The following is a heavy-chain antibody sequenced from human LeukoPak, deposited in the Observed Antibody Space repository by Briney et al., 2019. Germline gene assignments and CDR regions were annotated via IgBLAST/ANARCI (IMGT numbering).Heavy chain of an antibody. D-gene: IGHD1-26*01. Sequence: GGSLRLSCAASGFTFSSYAMSWVRQAPGKGLEWVSGISGSDGNTYYADSVKGRFTISRDNSKNTLYLQMNGLRAEDTAVYYCARDLVGATDYWGQGTLVTVSS. J-gene: IGHJ4*02. CDR3: ARDLVGATDY. CDR1: GFTFSSYA. CDR2: ISGSDGNT. V-gene: IGHV3-23*01.